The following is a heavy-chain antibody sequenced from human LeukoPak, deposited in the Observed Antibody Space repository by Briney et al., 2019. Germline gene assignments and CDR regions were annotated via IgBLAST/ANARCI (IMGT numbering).Heavy chain of an antibody. CDR1: GGSISSGSYY. V-gene: IGHV4-61*02. J-gene: IGHJ4*02. CDR2: IYTSGST. D-gene: IGHD3-22*01. CDR3: ARGAIYYYDSSGYYYYFDY. Sequence: SQTLSLTCTVSGGSISSGSYYWSWIRQPAGKGLEWIVRIYTSGSTNYNPSLKSRVTISVDTSKNQFSLKLSSVTAADTAVYYCARGAIYYYDSSGYYYYFDYWGQGTLVTVSS.